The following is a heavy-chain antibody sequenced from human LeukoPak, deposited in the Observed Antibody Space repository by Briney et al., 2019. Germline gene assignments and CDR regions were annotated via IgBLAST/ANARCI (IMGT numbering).Heavy chain of an antibody. CDR2: INRSGST. D-gene: IGHD6-13*01. Sequence: SETLSLTCAVYGGFFSGYHWSWIRQPPGKGLEWIGKINRSGSTNYNPSLKSRVAISEDTSKNQFSLKLTSVTAADTAVYYCARGGRGLAAARRFEPGNLFDPWGQGTLVIVSS. CDR3: ARGGRGLAAARRFEPGNLFDP. J-gene: IGHJ5*02. V-gene: IGHV4-34*01. CDR1: GGFFSGYH.